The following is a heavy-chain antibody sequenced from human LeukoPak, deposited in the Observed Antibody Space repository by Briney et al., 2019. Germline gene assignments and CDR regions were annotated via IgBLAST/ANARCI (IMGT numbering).Heavy chain of an antibody. CDR3: ARDSDYSGNGNGDWFDP. J-gene: IGHJ5*02. D-gene: IGHD4-11*01. CDR2: ISNYFGVT. Sequence: ASVKVSCKASGFRFTSFGVSWVRQGPGQGLEWMGWISNYFGVTHYAEKFEDRVTMTIDTSTATAYMELRSLRYDDTAIYYCARDSDYSGNGNGDWFDPWGQGTVVTVSS. CDR1: GFRFTSFG. V-gene: IGHV1-18*04.